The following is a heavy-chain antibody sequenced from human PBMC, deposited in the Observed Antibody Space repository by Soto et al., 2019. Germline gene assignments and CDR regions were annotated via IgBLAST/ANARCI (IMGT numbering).Heavy chain of an antibody. D-gene: IGHD2-2*01. CDR1: GGSINRGGYY. CDR2: IYYNVNP. CDR3: AREAPAASDAFDV. V-gene: IGHV4-31*03. Sequence: QVQLQESGPGLVKPSQTLSLTCSVSGGSINRGGYYWSWIRQHPGKGLEWIGYIYYNVNPYYNPSLKSRVNISIDTSRNQFALKLTSVTAADTAVYYCAREAPAASDAFDVWGQGTMVTVSS. J-gene: IGHJ3*01.